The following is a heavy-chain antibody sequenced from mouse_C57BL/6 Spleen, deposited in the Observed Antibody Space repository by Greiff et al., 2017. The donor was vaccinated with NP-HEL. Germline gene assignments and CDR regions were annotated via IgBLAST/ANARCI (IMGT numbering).Heavy chain of an antibody. V-gene: IGHV1-64*01. D-gene: IGHD2-4*01. CDR3: AREPLITPYYAMDY. CDR1: GYTFTSYW. J-gene: IGHJ4*01. CDR2: IHPNSGST. Sequence: QVQLQQPGAELVKPGASVKLSCKASGYTFTSYWMHWVKQRPGQGLEWIGMIHPNSGSTNYNEKFKSKATLTVDKSSSTAYMQLSSLTSEDSAVYYCAREPLITPYYAMDYWGQGTSVTVSS.